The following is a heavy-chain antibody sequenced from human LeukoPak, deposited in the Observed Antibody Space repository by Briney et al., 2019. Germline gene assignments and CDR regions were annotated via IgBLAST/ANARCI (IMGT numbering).Heavy chain of an antibody. CDR3: ARATIRYFDWLSAFDI. D-gene: IGHD3-9*01. V-gene: IGHV3-30-3*01. J-gene: IGHJ3*02. Sequence: GGSLRLSCAAAGFTFSSYAMHWVRQAPGKGLEWVAVISYDGSNKYYADSVKGRFTISRDNSKNTLYLQMNSLRAEDTAVYYCARATIRYFDWLSAFDIWGQGTMVTVSS. CDR1: GFTFSSYA. CDR2: ISYDGSNK.